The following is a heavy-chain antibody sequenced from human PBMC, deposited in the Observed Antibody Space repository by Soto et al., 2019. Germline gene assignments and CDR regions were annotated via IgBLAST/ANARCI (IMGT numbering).Heavy chain of an antibody. CDR1: GYTFTGYY. Sequence: GASVKVSCKASGYTFTGYYMHWVRQAPGQGLERMGWINPNSGGTNYAQKFQGWVTMTRDTSISTAYMELSSLRSDDMAVYSCARSRFLCMDVWGKGTTVTVSS. D-gene: IGHD3-3*01. CDR2: INPNSGGT. V-gene: IGHV1-2*04. J-gene: IGHJ6*03. CDR3: ARSRFLCMDV.